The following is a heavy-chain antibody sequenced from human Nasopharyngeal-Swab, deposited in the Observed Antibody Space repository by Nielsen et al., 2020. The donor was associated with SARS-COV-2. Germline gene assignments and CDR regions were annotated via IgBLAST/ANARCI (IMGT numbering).Heavy chain of an antibody. CDR2: ISSGSSTI. Sequence: GESLKISCAASGFTFSTYEMIWVRQAPGKGLEWVSYISSGSSTIYYADSVKGRHTISRDNAKNSLYLQMNSLRAEDTAVYYCARGTQGHCNGINCPYYYHGMDVWGQGTTVTVSS. CDR3: ARGTQGHCNGINCPYYYHGMDV. CDR1: GFTFSTYE. J-gene: IGHJ6*02. D-gene: IGHD2-2*01. V-gene: IGHV3-48*03.